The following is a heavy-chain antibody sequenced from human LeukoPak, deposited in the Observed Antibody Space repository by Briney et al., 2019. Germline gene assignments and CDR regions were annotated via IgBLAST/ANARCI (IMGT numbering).Heavy chain of an antibody. J-gene: IGHJ4*02. CDR2: ISAYNGNT. CDR3: ARGVLAYCGGDCYSYYFDY. Sequence: ASVKVSCKASGYTFTSYGISWVRQAPGQGLEWMGWISAYNGNTNYAQKLQGRVTMTTDTSTSTAYMELSSLRSEDTAVYYCARGVLAYCGGDCYSYYFDYWGQGTLVTVSS. CDR1: GYTFTSYG. V-gene: IGHV1-18*01. D-gene: IGHD2-21*02.